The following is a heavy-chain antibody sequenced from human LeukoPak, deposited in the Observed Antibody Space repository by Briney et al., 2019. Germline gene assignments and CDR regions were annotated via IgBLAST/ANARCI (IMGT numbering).Heavy chain of an antibody. V-gene: IGHV4-31*03. CDR2: IYYSGST. D-gene: IGHD3-10*01. Sequence: SETLSLTCTVSGGSISSGGYYWSWIRQHPGKGLEWIGYIYYSGSTYYNPSLKSRVTISVDTSKNQFSLKLSSVTAADTAVYYCAIWMVRGVIWYFDYWGQGTLVTVSS. CDR3: AIWMVRGVIWYFDY. CDR1: GGSISSGGYY. J-gene: IGHJ4*02.